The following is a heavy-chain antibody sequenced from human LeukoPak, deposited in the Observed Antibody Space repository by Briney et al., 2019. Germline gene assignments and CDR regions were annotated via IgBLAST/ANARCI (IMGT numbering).Heavy chain of an antibody. J-gene: IGHJ4*02. Sequence: AGGSLRLSCAASGFTFSNYWMHSVRPAPGKGLVWVSRMNSDGSTTAYADSVKGRFTISRDNAKNTLYLQMNSLRAEDTAVYYCARDGRPLDYWGQGTLVTVSS. CDR2: MNSDGSTT. V-gene: IGHV3-74*01. CDR1: GFTFSNYW. CDR3: ARDGRPLDY.